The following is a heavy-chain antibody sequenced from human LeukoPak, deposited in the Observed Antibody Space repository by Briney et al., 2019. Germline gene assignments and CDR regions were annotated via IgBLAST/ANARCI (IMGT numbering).Heavy chain of an antibody. J-gene: IGHJ3*02. CDR2: INPSGGST. D-gene: IGHD3-22*01. Sequence: ASVTVSCKASGYTFTSYYMHWVRQAPGQGLEWMGLINPSGGSTRYAQKFQGRVTMTRDISTSTVYMELSSLRSEDTAVYYCARGLTLRASYYYDSSGYAHDAFDIWGQGTMVTVSS. CDR3: ARGLTLRASYYYDSSGYAHDAFDI. CDR1: GYTFTSYY. V-gene: IGHV1-46*01.